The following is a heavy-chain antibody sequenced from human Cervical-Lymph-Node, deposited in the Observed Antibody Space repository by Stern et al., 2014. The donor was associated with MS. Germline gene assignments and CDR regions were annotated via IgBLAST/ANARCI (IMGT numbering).Heavy chain of an antibody. CDR1: GFTFSSYS. CDR2: ISSSSSYI. J-gene: IGHJ6*02. V-gene: IGHV3-21*01. Sequence: EVQLVESGGGLVKPGGSLRLSCAASGFTFSSYSMNWVRQAPGKGLEWVSSISSSSSYIYYADSVKGRFTISRDNAKNSLYLQMNSLRAEDTAVYYCARERGEAVAGTRYYYYGMDVWGQGTTVTVSS. D-gene: IGHD6-19*01. CDR3: ARERGEAVAGTRYYYYGMDV.